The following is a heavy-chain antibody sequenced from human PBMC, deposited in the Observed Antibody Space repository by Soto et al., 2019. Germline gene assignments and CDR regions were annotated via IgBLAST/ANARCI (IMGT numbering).Heavy chain of an antibody. J-gene: IGHJ3*01. D-gene: IGHD3-16*01. CDR3: AREGYTFGPGAVRGAFDV. V-gene: IGHV1-69*15. CDR1: GGTFGSNA. CDR2: IIPIFGTT. Sequence: QVQLVQSETEVRKPGSSVKVPCRASGGTFGSNAISWVRQAPGQGLEWMGNIIPIFGTTKNAQNFQGRLTITADESSNTAYMELSSLASEDTAIYYCAREGYTFGPGAVRGAFDVWGQGTMVTVSS.